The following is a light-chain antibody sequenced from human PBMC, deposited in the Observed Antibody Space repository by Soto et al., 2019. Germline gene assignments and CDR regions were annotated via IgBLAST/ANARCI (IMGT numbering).Light chain of an antibody. CDR3: SSFTTTNTYV. CDR2: DVS. CDR1: SSDVGTHNF. Sequence: QAVVTQPASVSGSPGQSIAMSCTGTSSDVGTHNFVSWYQQHPGKAPKLIIYDVSNRPSGVSDRFFGSKSGNTASLTISGLQAEDEADYYCSSFTTTNTYVFGTGTKVTVL. V-gene: IGLV2-14*03. J-gene: IGLJ1*01.